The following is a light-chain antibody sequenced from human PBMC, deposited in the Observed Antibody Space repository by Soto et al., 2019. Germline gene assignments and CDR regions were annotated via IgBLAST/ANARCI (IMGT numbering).Light chain of an antibody. CDR3: QQYYTSPLFT. J-gene: IGKJ3*01. CDR2: WAS. Sequence: DIVMTQSPDSLAVSLGERATINCKSSQSVLYSSNNKNHLAWYQQKPGQPPKLLISWASTRESGVPDRFSGSGSGTDFSLTISSLQAEDAAVYYCQQYYTSPLFTFGPGTRVDIK. V-gene: IGKV4-1*01. CDR1: QSVLYSSNNKNH.